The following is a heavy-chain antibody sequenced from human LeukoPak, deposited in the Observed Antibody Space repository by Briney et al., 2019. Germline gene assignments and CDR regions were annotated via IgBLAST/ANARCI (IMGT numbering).Heavy chain of an antibody. CDR1: GGSISSHY. V-gene: IGHV4-59*11. D-gene: IGHD2-2*01. J-gene: IGHJ5*02. CDR3: ARGHCGSTSCYRNWFDP. Sequence: SETLSLTCTVSGGSISSHYWSWIRQPPGMGLEWIGYIYYSGSTNYNPSLNSRVTISADTSKNQFSLKLTSMTAADTAVYYCARGHCGSTSCYRNWFDPWGQGTLVNVSS. CDR2: IYYSGST.